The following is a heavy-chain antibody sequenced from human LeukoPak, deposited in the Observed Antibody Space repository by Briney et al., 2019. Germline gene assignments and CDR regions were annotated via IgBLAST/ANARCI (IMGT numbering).Heavy chain of an antibody. Sequence: GASVKVSCKASGYTFTSYDINWVRQATGQGLEWMGWMNPNSGNTGYAQKFQGRVTMTRNTSISTAYMELSSLRSEDTAVYYCARVVDDFWSGYYSAYYGMDVWGQGTTVTVSS. D-gene: IGHD3-3*01. CDR1: GYTFTSYD. CDR3: ARVVDDFWSGYYSAYYGMDV. CDR2: MNPNSGNT. J-gene: IGHJ6*02. V-gene: IGHV1-8*01.